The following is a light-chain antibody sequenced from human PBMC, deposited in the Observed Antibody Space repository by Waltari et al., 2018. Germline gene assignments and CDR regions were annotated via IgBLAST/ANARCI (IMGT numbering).Light chain of an antibody. V-gene: IGKV3-20*01. Sequence: ISFTQSPDPLSFSPRESATLSCRASQSISKYLAWYQKKPGQAPRLLNYHASSRSTGIPARFSGSGFGTDFSLTISRLEPEDFAMYYCQHYVSLPATFGQGTKLEIK. CDR3: QHYVSLPAT. J-gene: IGKJ1*01. CDR2: HAS. CDR1: QSISKY.